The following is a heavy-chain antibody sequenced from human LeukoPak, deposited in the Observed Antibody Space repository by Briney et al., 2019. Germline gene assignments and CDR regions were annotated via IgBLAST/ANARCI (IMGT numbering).Heavy chain of an antibody. CDR1: GFIVSTNY. CDR2: LYSGGTT. D-gene: IGHD5-24*01. Sequence: GGSLRLSCAASGFIVSTNYMSWVRQAPGKGLEWVSVLYSGGTTYYADSVKGRFTISRDNSKNTLYLQMNSLRAEETAVYYCAMDSSWLPLKFDYWGQGTLVTVST. V-gene: IGHV3-66*01. CDR3: AMDSSWLPLKFDY. J-gene: IGHJ4*02.